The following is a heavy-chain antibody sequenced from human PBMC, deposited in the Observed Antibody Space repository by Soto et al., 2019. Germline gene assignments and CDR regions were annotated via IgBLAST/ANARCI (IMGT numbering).Heavy chain of an antibody. D-gene: IGHD2-15*01. CDR3: ARDLIVVVAATQYYYYGMDG. CDR2: ISYDGSNK. Sequence: GSLRLSCAASGFTFSSYAMHWVRQAPGKGLEWVAVISYDGSNKYYADSVKGRFTISRDNSKNTLYLQMNSLRAEDTAVYYCARDLIVVVAATQYYYYGMDGWGQGNTVTVSS. CDR1: GFTFSSYA. V-gene: IGHV3-30-3*01. J-gene: IGHJ6*02.